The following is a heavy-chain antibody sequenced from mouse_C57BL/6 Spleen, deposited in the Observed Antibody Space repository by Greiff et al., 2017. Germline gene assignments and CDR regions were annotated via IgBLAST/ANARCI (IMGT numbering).Heavy chain of an antibody. CDR1: GFTFSDYY. Sequence: EVQVVESEGGLVQPGSSMKLSCTASGFTFSDYYMAWVRQVPEKGLEWVANINYDGSSTYYLDSLKSRFIISRDNAKNILYLQMSSLKSEDTATYYCARAPLYDGYYRGYYFDYWGQGTTLTVSS. CDR2: INYDGSST. J-gene: IGHJ2*01. V-gene: IGHV5-16*01. D-gene: IGHD2-3*01. CDR3: ARAPLYDGYYRGYYFDY.